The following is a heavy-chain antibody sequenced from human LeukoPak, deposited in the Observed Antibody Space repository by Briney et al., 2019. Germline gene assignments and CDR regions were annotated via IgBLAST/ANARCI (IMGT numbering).Heavy chain of an antibody. CDR2: IKGESDGATT. CDR1: GFSFTDAW. D-gene: IGHD2/OR15-2a*01. J-gene: IGHJ4*02. CDR3: TTDLTYLFNFDY. Sequence: GGSLRLSWVASGFSFTDAWMTWVRQAPGRGLEWLGRIKGESDGATTDLAPPVKGRFTISRDDSKNTLYLQMDSLQTEDTGVYYCTTDLTYLFNFDYWGRGTLVTVSS. V-gene: IGHV3-15*01.